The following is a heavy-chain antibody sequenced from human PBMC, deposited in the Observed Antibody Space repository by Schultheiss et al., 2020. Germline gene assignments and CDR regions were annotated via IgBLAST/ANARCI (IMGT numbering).Heavy chain of an antibody. CDR2: IYYSGST. Sequence: SETLSLTCTVSGGSISSSSYYWGWIRQPPGKGLEWIGYIYYSGSTYYNPSLKSRVTISVDTSKNQFSLKLSSVTAADTAVYYCARHGGFSATPDYWGQGTLVTVSS. V-gene: IGHV4-39*01. CDR1: GGSISSSSYY. CDR3: ARHGGFSATPDY. D-gene: IGHD3-3*01. J-gene: IGHJ4*02.